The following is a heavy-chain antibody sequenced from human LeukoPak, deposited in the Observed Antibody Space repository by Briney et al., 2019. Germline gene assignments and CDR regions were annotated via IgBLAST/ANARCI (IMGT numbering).Heavy chain of an antibody. CDR1: GFTFSSYA. D-gene: IGHD3-10*01. V-gene: IGHV3-23*01. Sequence: GGSLRLSCAASGFTFSSYAMSWVRQAPGKRLEWVSAISGSGGSTYYADSVKGRFTISRDNAKNSLYLQMNSLRAEDTAVYYCARRLLWFGEPSYYFDYWGQGTLVTVSS. J-gene: IGHJ4*02. CDR2: ISGSGGST. CDR3: ARRLLWFGEPSYYFDY.